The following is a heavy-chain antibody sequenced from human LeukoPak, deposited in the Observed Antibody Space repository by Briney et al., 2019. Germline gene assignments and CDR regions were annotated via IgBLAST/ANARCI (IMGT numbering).Heavy chain of an antibody. D-gene: IGHD1-7*01. Sequence: GESLKISCKGSGYSFTSYWIGWVRQAPGQGLEWMGWISAYNGNTNYAQKLQGRVTMTTDTSTSTAYMELRSLRSDDTAVYYCVRVENYDSNYSGYWGQGALVTVSS. J-gene: IGHJ4*02. CDR3: VRVENYDSNYSGY. V-gene: IGHV1-18*04. CDR1: GYSFTSYW. CDR2: ISAYNGNT.